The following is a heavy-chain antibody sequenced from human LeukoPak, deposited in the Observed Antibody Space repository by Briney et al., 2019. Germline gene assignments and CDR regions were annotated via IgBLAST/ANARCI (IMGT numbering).Heavy chain of an antibody. Sequence: SEALSLTCTVSGGSISSSSYYWGWIRQPPGKGLEWIGSIYYSGSTYYNPSLKSRVTISVDTSKNQFSLKLSSVTAADTAVYYCARASSHIAVAGTGIYYYYGMDVWGQGTTVTVSS. CDR2: IYYSGST. CDR3: ARASSHIAVAGTGIYYYYGMDV. J-gene: IGHJ6*02. CDR1: GGSISSSSYY. D-gene: IGHD6-19*01. V-gene: IGHV4-39*01.